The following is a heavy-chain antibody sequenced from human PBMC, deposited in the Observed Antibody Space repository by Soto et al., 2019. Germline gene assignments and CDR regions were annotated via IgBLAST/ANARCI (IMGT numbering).Heavy chain of an antibody. V-gene: IGHV3-21*01. CDR2: ISSSSSYI. CDR3: ARDFLNWLLCGGDCFAFDI. D-gene: IGHD2-21*02. Sequence: GGSLRLSCAASGFTFSSYSMNWVRQAPGKGLEWVSSISSSSSYIYYADSVKGRFTISRDNAKNSLYLQMNSLRAEDTAVYYCARDFLNWLLCGGDCFAFDIWGQGTMVTVSS. J-gene: IGHJ3*02. CDR1: GFTFSSYS.